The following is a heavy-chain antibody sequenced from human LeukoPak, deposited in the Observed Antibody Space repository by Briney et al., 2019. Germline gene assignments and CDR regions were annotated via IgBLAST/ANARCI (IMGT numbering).Heavy chain of an antibody. CDR1: GFTFSSYG. V-gene: IGHV3-30*02. J-gene: IGHJ4*02. CDR2: IRYDGSNK. CDR3: AKDTYSSSCLDY. D-gene: IGHD6-13*01. Sequence: GGSLRLSCAASGFTFSSYGMHWVRQAPGKGLEWVAFIRYDGSNKYYADSVKGRFTISRDNSKNTLYLQMNSLRAEDTAVYYCAKDTYSSSCLDYWGQGTLVTVSS.